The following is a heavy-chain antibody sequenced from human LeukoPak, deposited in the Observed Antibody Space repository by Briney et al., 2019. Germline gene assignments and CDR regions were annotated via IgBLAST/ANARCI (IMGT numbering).Heavy chain of an antibody. CDR3: ASWAQQLGYYGMDV. D-gene: IGHD6-13*01. J-gene: IGHJ6*02. CDR1: GYTFTGYY. Sequence: ASVKVSCKASGYTFTGYYMHWVRQAPGQGLEWMGWINPNSGGTNYAQKFQGRVTMTRNTSISTAYMELSSLRSEDTAVYYCASWAQQLGYYGMDVWGQGTTVTVSS. V-gene: IGHV1-2*02. CDR2: INPNSGGT.